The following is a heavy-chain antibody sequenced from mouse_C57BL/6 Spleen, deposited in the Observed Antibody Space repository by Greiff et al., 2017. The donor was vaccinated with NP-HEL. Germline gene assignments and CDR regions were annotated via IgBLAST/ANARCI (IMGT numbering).Heavy chain of an antibody. CDR1: GYSFTGYY. Sequence: VQLQQSGPELVKPGASVKISCKASGYSFTGYYMNWVKQSPEKSLEWIGEINPSTGGTTYNQKFKAKATLTVDKSSSTAYMQLKSLTSEDSAVYYCARGDGSSYDAMDYWGQGTSVTVSS. V-gene: IGHV1-42*01. CDR3: ARGDGSSYDAMDY. J-gene: IGHJ4*01. D-gene: IGHD1-1*01. CDR2: INPSTGGT.